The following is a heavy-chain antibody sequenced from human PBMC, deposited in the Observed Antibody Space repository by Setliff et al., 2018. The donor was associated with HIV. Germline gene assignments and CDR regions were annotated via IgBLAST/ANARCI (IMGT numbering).Heavy chain of an antibody. CDR1: GYTFSSYG. J-gene: IGHJ1*01. V-gene: IGHV1-18*01. Sequence: ASVKVSCKASGYTFSSYGISWVRQAPGQGLEWMGWISAYNGNTKYSQEFQGRVTVTRDTTASTVYMELRSLRTEDTAVYYCARGYFGSSGFGFQHWGQGTAVTVSS. D-gene: IGHD3-10*01. CDR3: ARGYFGSSGFGFQH. CDR2: ISAYNGNT.